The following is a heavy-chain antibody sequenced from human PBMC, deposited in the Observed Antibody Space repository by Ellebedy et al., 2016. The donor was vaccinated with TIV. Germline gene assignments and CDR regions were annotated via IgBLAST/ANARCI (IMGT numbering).Heavy chain of an antibody. CDR3: GRGQTTFEY. V-gene: IGHV3-7*01. J-gene: IGHJ4*02. D-gene: IGHD4-11*01. Sequence: GESLKISCAASGFTFSTYAMSWVRQAPGKGLEWVATITQDGSEKNYVDSVKGRLAISRDNARSSLYLQMNSLSAEDTAVYYCGRGQTTFEYWGQGTLVTVSS. CDR1: GFTFSTYA. CDR2: ITQDGSEK.